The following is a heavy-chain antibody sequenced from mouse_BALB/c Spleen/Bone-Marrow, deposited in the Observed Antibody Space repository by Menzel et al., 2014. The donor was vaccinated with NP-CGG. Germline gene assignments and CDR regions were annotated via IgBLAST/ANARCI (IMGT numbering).Heavy chain of an antibody. Sequence: QVQLKQSGAELVRPGSSVKISCKASGYALXSNWMNWVKQRPGQGLEWIGQIYPGDGDTNYNGKFQGKATLTADKSSSTAYMQLSSLTSEDSAVYFCARGDYRYGDFAMDYWGQGTSVTVSS. CDR1: GYALXSNW. V-gene: IGHV1-80*01. CDR2: IYPGDGDT. D-gene: IGHD2-12*01. J-gene: IGHJ4*01. CDR3: ARGDYRYGDFAMDY.